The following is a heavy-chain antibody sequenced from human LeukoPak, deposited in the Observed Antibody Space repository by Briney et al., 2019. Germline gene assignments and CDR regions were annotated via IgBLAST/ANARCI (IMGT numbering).Heavy chain of an antibody. J-gene: IGHJ1*01. Sequence: SETLSLTCTVSGGSISSSSYYWGRIRQPPGKGLEWIGSIYYSGSTYYNPSLKSRVTISVDTSKNQFSLKLSSVTAADTAVYYCARTPLKRYCSSTSCQLNIFQHWGQGTLVTVSS. CDR1: GGSISSSSYY. CDR3: ARTPLKRYCSSTSCQLNIFQH. CDR2: IYYSGST. V-gene: IGHV4-39*01. D-gene: IGHD2-2*01.